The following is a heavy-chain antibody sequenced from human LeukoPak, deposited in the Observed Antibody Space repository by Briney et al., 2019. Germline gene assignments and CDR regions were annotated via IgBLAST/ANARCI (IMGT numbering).Heavy chain of an antibody. CDR1: GFTFSSYG. Sequence: GGSLRLSCAASGFTFSSYGMHWVRQAPGKGLEWVAVISYDGSNKYYADSVKGRFTISRDNSKNTLYLQMNSLRAEDTAVYYCAKDPRKDYRGSPNWFDPWGQGTLVTVSS. J-gene: IGHJ5*02. CDR2: ISYDGSNK. CDR3: AKDPRKDYRGSPNWFDP. V-gene: IGHV3-30*18. D-gene: IGHD4-11*01.